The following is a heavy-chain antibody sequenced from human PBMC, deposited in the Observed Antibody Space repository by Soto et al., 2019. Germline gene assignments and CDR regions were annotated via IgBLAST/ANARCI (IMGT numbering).Heavy chain of an antibody. V-gene: IGHV1-24*01. D-gene: IGHD5-12*01. CDR3: ASGGRGYAFAEFDY. Sequence: ASVKVSCKVSGYTLTELSMHWVRQAPGKGLEWMGGFDPEDGETIYAQKFQGRVTMTEDTSTDTAYMALSSLRSEDTAVYYCASGGRGYAFAEFDYWGQGTLVTVSS. J-gene: IGHJ4*02. CDR2: FDPEDGET. CDR1: GYTLTELS.